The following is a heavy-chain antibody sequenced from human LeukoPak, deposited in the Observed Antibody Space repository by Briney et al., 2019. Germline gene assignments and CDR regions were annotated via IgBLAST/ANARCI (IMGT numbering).Heavy chain of an antibody. CDR2: IKQDGSEK. D-gene: IGHD3-10*01. CDR1: GFAFSSYE. J-gene: IGHJ6*03. Sequence: GGSLRLSCAASGFAFSSYEMSWVRQAPGKGLEWVANIKQDGSEKYYVDSVKGRFTISRDNAKTSLYLQMNSLRAEDTAVYYCARVRRRFGEFSPMDVWGKGTTVTVSS. V-gene: IGHV3-7*01. CDR3: ARVRRRFGEFSPMDV.